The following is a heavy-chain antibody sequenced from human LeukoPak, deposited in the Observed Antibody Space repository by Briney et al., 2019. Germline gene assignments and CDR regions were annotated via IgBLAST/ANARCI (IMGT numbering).Heavy chain of an antibody. V-gene: IGHV1-2*02. D-gene: IGHD2-2*01. CDR1: GYTFTGYY. CDR3: ARDNGIVVVPAAISFWFDP. Sequence: GASVKVSCKASGYTFTGYYMHWVRQAPGQGLEWMGWINPNSGGTNYAQKFQGRVTMTRDTSISTAYMELSRLRSDDTAVYYCARDNGIVVVPAAISFWFDPWGQGTLVTVSS. J-gene: IGHJ5*02. CDR2: INPNSGGT.